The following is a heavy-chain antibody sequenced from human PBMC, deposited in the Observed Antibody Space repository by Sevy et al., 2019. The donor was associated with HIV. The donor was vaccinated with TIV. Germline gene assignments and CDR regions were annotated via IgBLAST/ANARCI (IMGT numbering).Heavy chain of an antibody. CDR1: GFTFSNYA. D-gene: IGHD5-18*01. Sequence: GGSLRLSCGASGFTFSNYAMCWVRQAPGNGPEWVSGINNGGSTYYADSVKGRFTISRDNSKKMVFLQMNSLRAEDTAVYYCASGDTTMITDLDYWGQGALVTVSS. V-gene: IGHV3-23*01. CDR3: ASGDTTMITDLDY. CDR2: INNGGST. J-gene: IGHJ4*02.